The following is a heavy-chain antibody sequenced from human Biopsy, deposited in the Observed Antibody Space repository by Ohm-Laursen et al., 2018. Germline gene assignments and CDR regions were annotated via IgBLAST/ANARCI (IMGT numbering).Heavy chain of an antibody. CDR1: GGSISDSTYH. V-gene: IGHV4-39*01. CDR2: IYYSGNT. CDR3: ARQVDFWSGYVDY. J-gene: IGHJ4*02. Sequence: SDTLSLTWTVSGGSISDSTYHWGWIRQSPGKGLEWIGNIYYSGNTDYSPSLKSQVTISVDTSNNQFSLKLRSVTAADTAVYYCARQVDFWSGYVDYWGQGTLVAVSS. D-gene: IGHD3-3*01.